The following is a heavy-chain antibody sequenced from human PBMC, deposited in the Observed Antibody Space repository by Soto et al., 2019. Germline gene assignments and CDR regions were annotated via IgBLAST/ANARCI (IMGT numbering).Heavy chain of an antibody. CDR1: GYTFTSYG. D-gene: IGHD2-15*01. Sequence: QVQLVQSGAEVKKPGASVKLSCKASGYTFTSYGISWVRQAPGQGLEGMGWISAYNGNTKYAQKLNGRVTMTTDTSTSTAYLELRSLRSDVTAVYYCARTPPLAPVHFDYWGQGTVVTVSS. J-gene: IGHJ4*02. V-gene: IGHV1-18*01. CDR3: ARTPPLAPVHFDY. CDR2: ISAYNGNT.